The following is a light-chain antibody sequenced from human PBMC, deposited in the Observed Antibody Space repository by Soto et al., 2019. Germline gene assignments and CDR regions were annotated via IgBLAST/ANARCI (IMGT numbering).Light chain of an antibody. CDR2: WAS. Sequence: DIVMTQSPDSLAVSLGERATINCKSSQSVLYSSNNKNYLTWYQQKPGQPPKLLIYWASTRESGVPDRFSCSGSGTDVTLTVSSLQAEDVAVYYCQQYYSTSWTFGQGTKVVIK. CDR3: QQYYSTSWT. J-gene: IGKJ1*01. V-gene: IGKV4-1*01. CDR1: QSVLYSSNNKNY.